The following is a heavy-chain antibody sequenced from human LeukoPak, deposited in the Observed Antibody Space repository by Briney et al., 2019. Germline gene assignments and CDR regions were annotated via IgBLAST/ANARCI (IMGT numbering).Heavy chain of an antibody. V-gene: IGHV4-39*07. CDR2: IYYSGST. J-gene: IGHJ4*02. D-gene: IGHD5-18*01. CDR1: GGSISSSSHY. Sequence: PSETLSLTCTVSGGSISSSSHYWGWIRQPPGKGLEWIGSIYYSGSTYYNPSLKSRVTISVDTSKNQFSLKLSSVTAADTAVYYCARGRRIQLWLNWYYFDYWGQGTLVTVSS. CDR3: ARGRRIQLWLNWYYFDY.